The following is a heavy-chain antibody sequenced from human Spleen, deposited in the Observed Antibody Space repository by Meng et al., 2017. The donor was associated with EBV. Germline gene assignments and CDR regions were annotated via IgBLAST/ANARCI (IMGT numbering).Heavy chain of an antibody. Sequence: GAEVKKTVSQCKVSCKFFGGTLSTYAISWVRKDHGQGIDWMGWIIPIFGPANYAQKFQGRGTITADESTNTDYVELSSMTSEDTAVYYCARTAITMVQGVIITGGGLFDYWGQGTLVTASS. CDR2: IIPIFGPA. D-gene: IGHD3-10*01. CDR3: ARTAITMVQGVIITGGGLFDY. V-gene: IGHV1-69*13. J-gene: IGHJ4*02. CDR1: GGTLSTYA.